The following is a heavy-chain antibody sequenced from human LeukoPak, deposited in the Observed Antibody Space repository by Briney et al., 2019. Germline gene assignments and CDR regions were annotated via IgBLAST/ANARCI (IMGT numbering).Heavy chain of an antibody. CDR2: ITHSGSTI. Sequence: GGSLRLSCAASGFTFSDYYMSWIRQAPGKGLEWISYITHSGSTIYHADSVKGRFTVSRDNAKNSLYLQMNSLRAEDTAVYYCARHIEAATALHYWGQGTLVTVSS. CDR1: GFTFSDYY. CDR3: ARHIEAATALHY. D-gene: IGHD6-13*01. V-gene: IGHV3-11*01. J-gene: IGHJ4*02.